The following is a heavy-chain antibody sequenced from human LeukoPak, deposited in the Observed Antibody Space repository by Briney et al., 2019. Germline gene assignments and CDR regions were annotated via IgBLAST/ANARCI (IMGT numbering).Heavy chain of an antibody. Sequence: GGSLRLSCGAFGFTFSNYALIWVRQAPGKGLEWVSAITGSGGRTYYTNSVKGRLTISRDNSRNTLFLQMNSLRVEDTAVYYCAKDPNGDYIGAFDFWGQGTMVTVSS. J-gene: IGHJ3*01. D-gene: IGHD4-17*01. CDR1: GFTFSNYA. CDR3: AKDPNGDYIGAFDF. CDR2: ITGSGGRT. V-gene: IGHV3-23*01.